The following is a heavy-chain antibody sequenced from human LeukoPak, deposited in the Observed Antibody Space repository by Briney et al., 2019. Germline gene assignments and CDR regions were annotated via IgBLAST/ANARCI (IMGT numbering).Heavy chain of an antibody. CDR2: IGNKVNNYIT. CDR1: GLTLSDHE. V-gene: IGHV3-72*01. Sequence: GGSLRLSCAASGLTLSDHEMDWVCQAPGRGLEWVGRIGNKVNNYITKYAASVNGRFTISRDDSKNSLFLQMNSVKTEDTAVYYCVVMIRGVGNWGQGTLVTVSS. J-gene: IGHJ1*01. CDR3: VVMIRGVGN. D-gene: IGHD3-10*01.